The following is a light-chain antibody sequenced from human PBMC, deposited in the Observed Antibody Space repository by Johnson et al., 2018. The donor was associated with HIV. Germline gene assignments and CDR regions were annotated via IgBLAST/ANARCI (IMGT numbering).Light chain of an antibody. V-gene: IGLV1-51*01. CDR1: SSNIGNNY. J-gene: IGLJ1*01. Sequence: QSVLTQPPSVSAAPGQKVTISCSGSSSNIGNNYVSWYQQVPGTAPKLLIYDNNKRPSGIPDRFSGSKSGTSATLGITGLQTGDEADYYCGTWDSSLSAGLYFFGTGTKVTVL. CDR3: GTWDSSLSAGLYF. CDR2: DNN.